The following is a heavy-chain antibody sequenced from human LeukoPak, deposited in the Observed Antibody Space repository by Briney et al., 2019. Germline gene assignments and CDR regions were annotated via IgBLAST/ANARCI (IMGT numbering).Heavy chain of an antibody. V-gene: IGHV3-23*01. Sequence: GGSLRLSCAASGFTFSSHGMSWVRQAPGKGLEWVSGISGGGGSTYYADSVKGRFTISRDNSKNTLCLQMNSLRAEDTAVYYCAKVMGSTSWGYGMDVWGQGTTVTVSS. CDR2: ISGGGGST. CDR1: GFTFSSHG. J-gene: IGHJ6*02. CDR3: AKVMGSTSWGYGMDV. D-gene: IGHD2-2*01.